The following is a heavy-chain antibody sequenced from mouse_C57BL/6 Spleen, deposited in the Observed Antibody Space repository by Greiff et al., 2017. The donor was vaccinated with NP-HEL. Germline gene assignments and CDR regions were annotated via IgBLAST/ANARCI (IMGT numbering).Heavy chain of an antibody. J-gene: IGHJ4*01. CDR2: IYPGDGDT. Sequence: QVQLQQSGPELVKPGASVKISCKASGYAFSSSWMNWVKQRPGTGLEWIGRIYPGDGDTNYNGKFKGKATLTADKSSSTAYMQLSSLTSEDSAVYFCAITTGEDYAMDYWGQGTSVTVSS. CDR1: GYAFSSSW. V-gene: IGHV1-82*01. D-gene: IGHD1-1*01. CDR3: AITTGEDYAMDY.